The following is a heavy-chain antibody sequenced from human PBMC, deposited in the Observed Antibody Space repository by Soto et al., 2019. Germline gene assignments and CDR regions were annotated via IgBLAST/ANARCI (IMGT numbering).Heavy chain of an antibody. Sequence: GRSQRLSYAAPGLNVSNNYMSWVRQAPGKGLEWVSIMYSDGRTYHADSVKGRFTISRDNSKNLLYLQMNSLRAEDTAVYYCARVTTLAFDYWGQGTLVTVSS. CDR3: ARVTTLAFDY. CDR2: MYSDGRT. D-gene: IGHD3-22*01. CDR1: GLNVSNNY. V-gene: IGHV3-66*01. J-gene: IGHJ4*02.